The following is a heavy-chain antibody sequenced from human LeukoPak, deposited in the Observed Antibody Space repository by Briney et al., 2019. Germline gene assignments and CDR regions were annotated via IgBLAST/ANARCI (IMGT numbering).Heavy chain of an antibody. Sequence: PSETLSLTCAVYGGSFSGYYWSWIRQPPGKGLEWIGGINHSGSTNYNPSLKSRVTISVDTSKNQFSLKLSSVTAADTAVYYCAGGFIGSSTRPRGNNWFDPWGQGTLVTVSS. CDR2: INHSGST. CDR3: AGGFIGSSTRPRGNNWFDP. D-gene: IGHD6-13*01. J-gene: IGHJ5*02. CDR1: GGSFSGYY. V-gene: IGHV4-34*01.